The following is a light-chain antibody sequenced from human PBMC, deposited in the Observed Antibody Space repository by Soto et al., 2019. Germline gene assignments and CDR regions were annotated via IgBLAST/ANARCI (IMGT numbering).Light chain of an antibody. CDR1: QSVSSH. J-gene: IGKJ5*01. Sequence: EIVLTHSPATLSLSPWERATLFRRASQSVSSHLAWFQQRPGQAPRLLIYDASNRATGIPARFSGRGSGTDFTLTISSLEPEDFAVYYCQQRSSAITFGQGTRLEIK. V-gene: IGKV3-11*01. CDR2: DAS. CDR3: QQRSSAIT.